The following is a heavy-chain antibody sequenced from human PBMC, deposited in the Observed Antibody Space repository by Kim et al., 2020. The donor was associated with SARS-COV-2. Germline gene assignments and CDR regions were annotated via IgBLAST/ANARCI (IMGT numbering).Heavy chain of an antibody. D-gene: IGHD2-15*01. CDR3: ARGYCSGGSCYTFHY. J-gene: IGHJ4*02. V-gene: IGHV1-3*01. Sequence: KFQGGVTITRDTSASTAYMELSSLRSEDTAVYYCARGYCSGGSCYTFHYWGQGTLVTVSS.